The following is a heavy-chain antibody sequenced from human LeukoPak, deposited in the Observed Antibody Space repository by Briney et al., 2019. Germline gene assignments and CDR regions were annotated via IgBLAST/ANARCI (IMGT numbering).Heavy chain of an antibody. CDR3: AVNRQPYYYYGMDV. D-gene: IGHD5-18*01. J-gene: IGHJ6*02. CDR1: GFTVSDNY. V-gene: IGHV3-53*01. CDR2: IYSGGNT. Sequence: PGGSLRLSCAASGFTVSDNYMSWVRQAPGKGLEWVSVIYSGGNTYYADSVKGRFTISRDNSKNTLYLQMNSLRAEDTAVYYCAVNRQPYYYYGMDVWGPGTTVTVSS.